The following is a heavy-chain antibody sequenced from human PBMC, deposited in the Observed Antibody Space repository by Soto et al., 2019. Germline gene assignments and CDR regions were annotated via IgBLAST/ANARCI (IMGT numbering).Heavy chain of an antibody. V-gene: IGHV3-66*01. CDR3: ARGNGPGLGWFGELLSRAFDI. CDR2: IYSGGST. D-gene: IGHD3-10*01. J-gene: IGHJ3*02. Sequence: EVQLVESGGGLVQPGGSLRLSCAASGFTVSSNYMSWVRQAPGKGLEWVSVIYSGGSTYYADSVKGRFTISRDNSKNTLYLQMNSLRAEDTAVYYCARGNGPGLGWFGELLSRAFDIWGQGTMVTVSS. CDR1: GFTVSSNY.